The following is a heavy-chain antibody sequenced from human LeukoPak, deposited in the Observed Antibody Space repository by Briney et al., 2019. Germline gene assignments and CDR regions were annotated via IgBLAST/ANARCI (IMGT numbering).Heavy chain of an antibody. V-gene: IGHV4-34*01. CDR2: INHSGST. Sequence: SETLSLTCAVYGGSFSGYYWSWIRQPPGKGLEWIGEINHSGSTNYNPSLKSRVTISVDTSKNQFSLKLSSVTAADTAVYYCARVGRDYDSSGYYYYYYYYMDVWGKGTTVTVS. CDR1: GGSFSGYY. D-gene: IGHD3-22*01. J-gene: IGHJ6*03. CDR3: ARVGRDYDSSGYYYYYYYYMDV.